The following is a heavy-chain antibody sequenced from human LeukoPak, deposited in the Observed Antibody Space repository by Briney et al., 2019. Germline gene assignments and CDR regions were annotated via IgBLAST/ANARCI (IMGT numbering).Heavy chain of an antibody. Sequence: KSSETLSLTCTVSGGSISSSSYYWGWIRQPPGKGLEWIGSIYYSGSTYYNPSLKSRVTISVDTSKNQFSLKLSSVTAADTAVYYCARVAPRGDYYGSGSYYYYYYYMDVWGKGTTVTVSS. CDR2: IYYSGST. CDR3: ARVAPRGDYYGSGSYYYYYYYMDV. V-gene: IGHV4-39*07. CDR1: GGSISSSSYY. J-gene: IGHJ6*03. D-gene: IGHD3-10*01.